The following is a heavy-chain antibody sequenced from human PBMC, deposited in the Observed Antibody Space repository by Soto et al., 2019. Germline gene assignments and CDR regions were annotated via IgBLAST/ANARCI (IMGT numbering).Heavy chain of an antibody. D-gene: IGHD1-7*01. J-gene: IGHJ5*02. Sequence: TSETLSLTCTVSGGSISSYYWSWIRQPPGKGLEWIGYIYYSGSTNYNPSLKSRVTISVDTSKNQFSLKLSSVTAADTAVYYCARDNPITGTTSEWWFDPWGQGTLVTVSS. CDR3: ARDNPITGTTSEWWFDP. CDR2: IYYSGST. V-gene: IGHV4-59*01. CDR1: GGSISSYY.